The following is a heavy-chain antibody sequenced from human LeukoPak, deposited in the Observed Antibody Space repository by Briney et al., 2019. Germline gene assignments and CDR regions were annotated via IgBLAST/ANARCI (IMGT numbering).Heavy chain of an antibody. V-gene: IGHV3-23*01. J-gene: IGHJ4*02. Sequence: GGSLRLSCAASGFTFSSYAMSWVRQAPGKGLEWVSAISGSGGSTYYADSVKGRFTISRDNSRSTLYLQMNSLRAEDTAVYYCAKDRPDGGSWYLIDYWGQGTLVTVSS. CDR2: ISGSGGST. CDR1: GFTFSSYA. CDR3: AKDRPDGGSWYLIDY. D-gene: IGHD6-13*01.